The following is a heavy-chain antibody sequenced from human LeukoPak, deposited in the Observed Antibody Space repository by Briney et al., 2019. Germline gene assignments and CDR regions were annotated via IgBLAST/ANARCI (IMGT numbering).Heavy chain of an antibody. CDR2: IKSKTDGGTT. J-gene: IGHJ6*03. D-gene: IGHD4-17*01. V-gene: IGHV3-15*01. Sequence: GGSLRLSCAASGFTFSNAWMSWVRQAPGKGLEWVGRIKSKTDGGTTDYAAPVKGRFTISRDDSKNTLYLQMNSLKTEDTAVYYCTTSDFYGDSYYYYYYMDVWGKGTTVTVSS. CDR3: TTSDFYGDSYYYYYYMDV. CDR1: GFTFSNAW.